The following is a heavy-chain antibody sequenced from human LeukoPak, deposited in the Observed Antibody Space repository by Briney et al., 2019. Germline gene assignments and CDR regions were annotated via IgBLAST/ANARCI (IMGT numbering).Heavy chain of an antibody. Sequence: GGSLRLSCAASGFTVSANYMSWVRQSPGRGLEWVSIIYSGGSTDYADSVKGRFTISKDNSKNTVFLQMNSLRAEDTAMYYCASLYCSRGSCAFDVWGQGTLVTVSP. J-gene: IGHJ5*02. CDR1: GFTVSANY. V-gene: IGHV3-66*01. D-gene: IGHD2-15*01. CDR3: ASLYCSRGSCAFDV. CDR2: IYSGGST.